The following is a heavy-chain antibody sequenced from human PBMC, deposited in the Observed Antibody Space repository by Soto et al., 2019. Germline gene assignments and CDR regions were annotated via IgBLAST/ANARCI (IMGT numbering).Heavy chain of an antibody. CDR2: IYYSGST. J-gene: IGHJ5*02. V-gene: IGHV4-31*03. CDR1: GGSISSGGYY. CDR3: ASYYDFWSGYNFGSPGNWFDP. Sequence: SETLSVTCTVSGGSISSGGYYWSWIRQHPGKGLEWIGYIYYSGSTYYNPSLKSRVTISVDTSKNQFSLKLSSVTAADTAVYYCASYYDFWSGYNFGSPGNWFDPWGQGTLVTVSS. D-gene: IGHD3-3*01.